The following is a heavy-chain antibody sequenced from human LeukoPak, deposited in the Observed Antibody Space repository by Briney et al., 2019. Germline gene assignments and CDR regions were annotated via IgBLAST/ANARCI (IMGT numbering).Heavy chain of an antibody. Sequence: SETLSLTCTVSGGSISSSSYYWGWIRQPPGKGLEWIGSIYYSGSTNYNPSLKSRVTISVDTSKNQFSLKLSSVTAADTAVYYCARVLYGDYPGRWFDPWGQGTLVTVSS. J-gene: IGHJ5*02. CDR1: GGSISSSSYY. D-gene: IGHD4-17*01. CDR3: ARVLYGDYPGRWFDP. CDR2: IYYSGST. V-gene: IGHV4-39*07.